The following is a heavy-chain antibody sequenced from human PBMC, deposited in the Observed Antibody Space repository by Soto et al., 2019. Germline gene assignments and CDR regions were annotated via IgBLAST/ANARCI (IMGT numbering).Heavy chain of an antibody. J-gene: IGHJ5*02. CDR1: GYTFVDYA. Sequence: QVRLVQSGAEVKRPGASVKVSCRASGYTFVDYALHWVRQAPGQGLEWVGWMNPKTGNIKSSHKFEDRVSITRDTATSTAYMELSGLRSEDTAVYFCTREAVVAENWFDPWGQGTLGTVAS. D-gene: IGHD3-22*01. V-gene: IGHV1-3*01. CDR2: MNPKTGNI. CDR3: TREAVVAENWFDP.